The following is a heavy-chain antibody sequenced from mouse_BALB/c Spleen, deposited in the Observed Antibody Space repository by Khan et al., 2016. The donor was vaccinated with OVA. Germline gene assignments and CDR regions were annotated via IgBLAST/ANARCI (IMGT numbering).Heavy chain of an antibody. D-gene: IGHD1-1*01. CDR1: GYSITSGDA. CDR2: ISYSGGT. J-gene: IGHJ2*01. V-gene: IGHV3-2*02. Sequence: QLEESGPGLVKPSQSLSLTCTVTGYSITSGDAWNWIRQFPGNKLEWMGYISYSGGTSYNTSLKSRIPITRDTSKNQFFLQLNSVTTEDTATYCCARGNYYGYYFDYWGQGTPLTVSS. CDR3: ARGNYYGYYFDY.